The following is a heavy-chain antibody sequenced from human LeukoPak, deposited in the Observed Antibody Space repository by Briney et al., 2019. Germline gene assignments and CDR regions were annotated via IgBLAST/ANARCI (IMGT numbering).Heavy chain of an antibody. V-gene: IGHV3-13*01. CDR1: GLTLSNYD. CDR2: IGTAGDT. J-gene: IGHJ2*01. CDR3: ARGTSSWYVPGWYFDL. Sequence: GGSLRLSCAASGLTLSNYDMHWVRQATGKGLEWVSGIGTAGDTYYSGSVKGRFTISRESAKNSLYLQMTSLRAGDTAVYYCARGTSSWYVPGWYFDLWGRGTLVTVSS. D-gene: IGHD6-13*01.